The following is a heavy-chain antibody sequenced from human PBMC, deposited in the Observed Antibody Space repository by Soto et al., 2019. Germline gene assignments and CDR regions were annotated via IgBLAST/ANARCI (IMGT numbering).Heavy chain of an antibody. CDR2: ISYDGSIK. CDR3: ANSEYSRYKNIDV. CDR1: GVTFRGYG. Sequence: PGGSLRLSCAASGVTFRGYGMHWVRQAPGRGLEWVALISYDGSIKYYADSVRGRFTISRDNSKNTLYLQMNSLRAEDTAVYYCANSEYSRYKNIDVWGPGTTVTVSS. J-gene: IGHJ6*02. D-gene: IGHD5-18*01. V-gene: IGHV3-30*18.